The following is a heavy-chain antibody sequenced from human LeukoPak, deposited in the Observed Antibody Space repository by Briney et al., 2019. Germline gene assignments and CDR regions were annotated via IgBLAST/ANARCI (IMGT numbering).Heavy chain of an antibody. D-gene: IGHD1-1*01. CDR1: GGSFSGSY. Sequence: SETLSLTCAVYGGSFSGSYWTWIRQPPGKGLEWIGEINHSGSTNYNPSLKSRVTISVDTSKNQFSLKLSSVTAADTAVYYCARLFELERPTHDAFDIWGQGTMVTVSS. CDR3: ARLFELERPTHDAFDI. V-gene: IGHV4-34*01. CDR2: INHSGST. J-gene: IGHJ3*02.